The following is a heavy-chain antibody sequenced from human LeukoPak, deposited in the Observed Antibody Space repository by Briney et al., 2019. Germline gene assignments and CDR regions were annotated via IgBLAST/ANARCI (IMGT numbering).Heavy chain of an antibody. V-gene: IGHV4-59*01. CDR2: IYYSGST. CDR3: ARVSGGTYPDY. Sequence: PSETLSLTCTVSGVSISSYYWSWIRHPPGKGLEWIGYIYYSGSTNYNPSLKSRVTISVDTSKNQFSLKLSSVTAADTAVYYCARVSGGTYPDYWGQGTLVTVSP. CDR1: GVSISSYY. D-gene: IGHD1-26*01. J-gene: IGHJ4*02.